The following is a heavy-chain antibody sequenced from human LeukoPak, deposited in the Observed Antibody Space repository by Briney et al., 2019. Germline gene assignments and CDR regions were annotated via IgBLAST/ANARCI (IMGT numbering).Heavy chain of an antibody. CDR1: GYPISSGYY. V-gene: IGHV4-38-2*02. J-gene: IGHJ4*02. D-gene: IGHD3-22*01. Sequence: SETLSLTCTVSGYPISSGYYWGWIRQPPGKGLEWFGSIYHSGSAYYNPSLKSRVSISVDTSKNQFSLKLSSVTAADTAVYYCARYYDTTSYGDYWGQGTLVTVSS. CDR2: IYHSGSA. CDR3: ARYYDTTSYGDY.